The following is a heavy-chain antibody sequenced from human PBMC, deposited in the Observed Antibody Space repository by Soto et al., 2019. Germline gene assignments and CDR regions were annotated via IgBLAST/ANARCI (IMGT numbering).Heavy chain of an antibody. V-gene: IGHV1-3*01. CDR2: INAGNGNT. J-gene: IGHJ3*02. Sequence: ASVKVSCKASGYTFTSYAMHWVRQALGQRLEWMGWINAGNGNTKYSQKFQGRVTITRDTSASTAYMELSSLRSEDTALYYCAKDNRAKWLEVWGESFDIWGQGTMVTVSS. D-gene: IGHD3-16*01. CDR3: AKDNRAKWLEVWGESFDI. CDR1: GYTFTSYA.